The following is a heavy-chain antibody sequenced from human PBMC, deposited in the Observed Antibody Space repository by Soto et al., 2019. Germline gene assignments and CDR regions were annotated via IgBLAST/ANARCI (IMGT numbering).Heavy chain of an antibody. V-gene: IGHV3-33*01. CDR1: GFTFSSYG. Sequence: QVQLVESGGGVVQPGRSLRLSCAASGFTFSSYGMHWVRQAPGKGLEWVAVIWYDGSNKYYADSVKGRFTISRDNSKNPLYLQMNSLRAEDTAVYYCTAEGAYSSGWYFDYWGQGTLVTVSS. CDR3: TAEGAYSSGWYFDY. D-gene: IGHD6-19*01. CDR2: IWYDGSNK. J-gene: IGHJ4*02.